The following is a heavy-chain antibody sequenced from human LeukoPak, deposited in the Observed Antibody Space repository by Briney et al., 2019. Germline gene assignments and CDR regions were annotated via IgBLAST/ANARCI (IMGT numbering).Heavy chain of an antibody. CDR3: ARNPFRGLYFSEYYFDY. J-gene: IGHJ4*02. CDR2: ISGSGGST. V-gene: IGHV3-23*01. D-gene: IGHD3-10*01. CDR1: GFTFSSYA. Sequence: GGSLRPSCAASGFTFSSYAMSWVRQAPGKGLEWVSAISGSGGSTYYADSVKGRFTISRDNSKNTLYLQMNSLRAEDTAVYYCARNPFRGLYFSEYYFDYWGQGTLVTVSS.